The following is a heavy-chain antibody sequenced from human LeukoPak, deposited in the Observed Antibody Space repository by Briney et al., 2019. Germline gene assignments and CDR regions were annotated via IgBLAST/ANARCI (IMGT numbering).Heavy chain of an antibody. V-gene: IGHV4-4*07. D-gene: IGHD3-10*01. CDR3: ASGEF. CDR2: IYASGST. Sequence: AETLSVSCTVSGGSISSYYWSWIRQPAGKGLEWIGRIYASGSTNYNPSLKSRVTMSVDTSKNQFSLNLTSVTAADTAVYYSASGEFWGQGTLVTVSS. J-gene: IGHJ4*02. CDR1: GGSISSYY.